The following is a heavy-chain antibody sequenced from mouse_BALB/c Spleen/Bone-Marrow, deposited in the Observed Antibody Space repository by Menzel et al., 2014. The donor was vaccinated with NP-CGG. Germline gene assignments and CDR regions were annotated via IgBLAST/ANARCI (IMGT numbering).Heavy chain of an antibody. CDR1: GFDFSGFW. V-gene: IGHV4-1*02. CDR3: ARLGYYGGFAY. Sequence: EVQLVESGGGLVQPGRSLKISCAASGFDFSGFWMGWVRLAPGKGLEWIGEINPDSRTINYSPLLKDRFIISRDNAKNTLYLHMSKVRSEDTALYYCARLGYYGGFAYWGQGTLVTVSA. J-gene: IGHJ3*01. D-gene: IGHD2-3*01. CDR2: INPDSRTI.